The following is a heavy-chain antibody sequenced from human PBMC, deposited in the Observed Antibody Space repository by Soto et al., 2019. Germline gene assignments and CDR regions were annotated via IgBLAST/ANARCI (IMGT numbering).Heavy chain of an antibody. CDR1: GGSISSGGYS. Sequence: PSETLSLTCAVSGGSISSGGYSWSWIRQPPGKGLEWIGYIYHSGSTYYNPSLKSRVTISVDRSKNQLSLKLSSVTAADTAVYYCAGTTMASYYYYGMDVWGQGTTVTVSS. J-gene: IGHJ6*02. CDR3: AGTTMASYYYYGMDV. V-gene: IGHV4-30-2*01. CDR2: IYHSGST. D-gene: IGHD3-10*01.